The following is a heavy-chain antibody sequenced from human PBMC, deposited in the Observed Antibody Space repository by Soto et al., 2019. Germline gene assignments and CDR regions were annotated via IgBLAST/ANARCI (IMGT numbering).Heavy chain of an antibody. Sequence: PSETLSLTCTVSGGSISSGGYYWSWIRQHPGKGLEWIGYIYYSGSTYYNPSLKSRVTISVDTSKNQFSLKLSSVTAADTAVYYCARDPGTMIVGDYYYYGMDVWGQGTTVTVS. V-gene: IGHV4-31*03. CDR3: ARDPGTMIVGDYYYYGMDV. J-gene: IGHJ6*02. D-gene: IGHD3-22*01. CDR1: GGSISSGGYY. CDR2: IYYSGST.